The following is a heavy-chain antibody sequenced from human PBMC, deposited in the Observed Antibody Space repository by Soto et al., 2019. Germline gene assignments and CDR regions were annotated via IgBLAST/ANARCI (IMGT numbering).Heavy chain of an antibody. CDR1: GGSFSGYY. CDR2: INHSGST. J-gene: IGHJ4*02. V-gene: IGHV4-34*01. D-gene: IGHD5-12*01. CDR3: ARAGDIVATTHVYYFDY. Sequence: PSETLSLTCAVYGGSFSGYYGSWIRQPPGKGLEWIGEINHSGSTNYNPSLKSRVTISVDTSKNQFSLKLSSVTAADTAVYYCARAGDIVATTHVYYFDYWGQGTLVTVSS.